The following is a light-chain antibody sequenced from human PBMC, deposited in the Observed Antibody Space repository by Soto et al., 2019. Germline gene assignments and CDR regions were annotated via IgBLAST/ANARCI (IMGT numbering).Light chain of an antibody. CDR1: QSFRGL. CDR3: QQRLAWPIT. J-gene: IGKJ5*01. V-gene: IGKV3-11*01. Sequence: EVVLTQSPVTLSLSPGERATLSCRASQSFRGLLAWYQQKPGQAPRLLIYDAYNRATGIPPRFSGSGPGPDFTLTIISLEPEDSAFYYCQQRLAWPITFGQGTRLEIK. CDR2: DAY.